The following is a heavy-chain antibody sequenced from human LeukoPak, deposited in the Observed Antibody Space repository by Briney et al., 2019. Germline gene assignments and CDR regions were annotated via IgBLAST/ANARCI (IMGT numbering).Heavy chain of an antibody. J-gene: IGHJ4*02. CDR1: GGSFSSYA. V-gene: IGHV1-69*05. CDR2: IIPIFGTA. CDR3: ARAGDYYDSSGYYSRLGY. Sequence: SVKVSCKASGGSFSSYAISWVRQAPGQGLEWMGGIIPIFGTANYAQKFQDRVTITTDESTSTAYMELSSLRSEDTAVYYCARAGDYYDSSGYYSRLGYWGQGTLVTVSS. D-gene: IGHD3-22*01.